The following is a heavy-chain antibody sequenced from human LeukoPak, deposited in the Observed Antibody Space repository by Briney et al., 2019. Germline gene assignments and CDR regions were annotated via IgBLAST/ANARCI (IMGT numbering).Heavy chain of an antibody. CDR1: GFTLSNAW. CDR3: TTSYYDFWSGYYPLDY. J-gene: IGHJ4*02. V-gene: IGHV3-15*01. CDR2: IKSKTDGGTT. Sequence: GGSLRLSRAASGFTLSNAWMSWVRQAPGKGLEWVGRIKSKTDGGTTDYAAPVKGRFTISRDDSKNTLYLQMNSLKTEDTAVYYCTTSYYDFWSGYYPLDYWGQGTLVTVSS. D-gene: IGHD3-3*01.